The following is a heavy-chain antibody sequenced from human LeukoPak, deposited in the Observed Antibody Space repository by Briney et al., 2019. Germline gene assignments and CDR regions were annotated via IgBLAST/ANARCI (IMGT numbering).Heavy chain of an antibody. CDR2: IYYSAST. J-gene: IGHJ5*02. Sequence: PSETLSLTCTVSGGSISAYYWSWIRQPPRKGLEWIGYIYYSASTGYNPSLQSRVTISVDTSRNQFSLKLSSVTAADTAVYYCARGAAAGTGWFDPWGQGTLVTVSS. CDR1: GGSISAYY. D-gene: IGHD6-13*01. CDR3: ARGAAAGTGWFDP. V-gene: IGHV4-59*01.